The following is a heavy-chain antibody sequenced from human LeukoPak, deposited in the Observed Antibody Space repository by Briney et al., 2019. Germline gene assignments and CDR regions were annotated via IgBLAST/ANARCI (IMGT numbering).Heavy chain of an antibody. Sequence: SETLSLTCTVSGGSISSGSYYWSWIRQPAGKEMEWFGRISASGSTNYNPSLRSRVTISVDASRNQFSLTLTPVTAADTAVYYCARHLVGATTGWFDPWGQGTLVAVSS. D-gene: IGHD1-26*01. CDR2: ISASGST. CDR3: ARHLVGATTGWFDP. J-gene: IGHJ5*02. CDR1: GGSISSGSYY. V-gene: IGHV4-61*02.